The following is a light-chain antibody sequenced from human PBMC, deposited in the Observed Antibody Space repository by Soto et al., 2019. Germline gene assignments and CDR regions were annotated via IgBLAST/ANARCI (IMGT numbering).Light chain of an antibody. CDR1: QGMSTY. CDR3: QTVNGYQPG. J-gene: IGKJ4*01. CDR2: SAS. Sequence: DIQLTQSPSFLSASVGDTVTITCRASQGMSTYLAWYQQKPGKVPKLLIRSASTLQSGVPPRFSGGGSGTEFPPPIRPPPPDDSGFFYCQTVNGYQPGFGGGTKVEIK. V-gene: IGKV1-9*01.